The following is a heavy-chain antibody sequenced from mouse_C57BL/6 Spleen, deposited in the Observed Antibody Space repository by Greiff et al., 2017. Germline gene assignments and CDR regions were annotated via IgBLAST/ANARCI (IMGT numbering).Heavy chain of an antibody. CDR2: IWWNDDK. D-gene: IGHD6-1*01. CDR3: AYFGAHCYFDV. V-gene: IGHV8-5*01. J-gene: IGHJ1*03. CDR1: GFSLSTSNMG. Sequence: QVTLKVSGPGILQPSQTLSLTCSFSGFSLSTSNMGIGWIRQPSGKGLEWLAHIWWNDDKYYNPSLKSRLTISKDTSNNQVFLKNTSVDTADTATYYCAYFGAHCYFDVWGTGTTVTVSS.